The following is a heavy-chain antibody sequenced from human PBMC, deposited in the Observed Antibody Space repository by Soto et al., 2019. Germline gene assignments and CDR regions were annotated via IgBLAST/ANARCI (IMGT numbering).Heavy chain of an antibody. D-gene: IGHD2-8*02. CDR1: GFNFKGYG. CDR2: INFFLGKT. V-gene: IGHV3-23*01. Sequence: EVQLLASGGGLVQPGGSLTLSCAASGFNFKGYGISWVRQSPEKGLEWVASINFFLGKTYYADSVKGRSTISKDDAKDTVYLHLNSLRSDDTAIYYCSRGGVYGTDHYYSGMDVWGRGSPVTVSS. J-gene: IGHJ6*02. CDR3: SRGGVYGTDHYYSGMDV.